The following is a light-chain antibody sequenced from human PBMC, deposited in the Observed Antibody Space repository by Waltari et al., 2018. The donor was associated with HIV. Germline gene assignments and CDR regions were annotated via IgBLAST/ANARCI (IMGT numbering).Light chain of an antibody. J-gene: IGLJ2*01. V-gene: IGLV2-23*01. CDR1: SSDFGSYNL. CDR3: CSYAGSSNVV. CDR2: EGS. Sequence: QSALTQHASVSGSPGQSNTLSCTGTSSDFGSYNLVTWYQQHPGKAPKLMIYEGSKRPSGVSNRFSGSTSGNTASLTISGLQAEDEADYYCCSYAGSSNVVFGGGTKLTVL.